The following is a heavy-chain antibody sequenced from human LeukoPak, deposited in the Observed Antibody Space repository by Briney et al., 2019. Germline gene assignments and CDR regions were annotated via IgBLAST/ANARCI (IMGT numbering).Heavy chain of an antibody. D-gene: IGHD6-19*01. Sequence: LGESLKISCKGSGYSFTSYWIGWVRQVPGKGLEWMGIIYPGDSDTRYSPSFQGQVTISADKSIRTTSLKWSSLKSSDGAMYYGATVAGAFDYWGQGTLVTVSS. J-gene: IGHJ4*02. CDR2: IYPGDSDT. CDR1: GYSFTSYW. V-gene: IGHV5-51*01. CDR3: ATVAGAFDY.